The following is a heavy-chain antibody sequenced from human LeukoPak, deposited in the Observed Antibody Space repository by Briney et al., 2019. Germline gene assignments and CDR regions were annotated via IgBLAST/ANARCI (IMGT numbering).Heavy chain of an antibody. CDR1: GFTFSSYA. V-gene: IGHV3-23*01. Sequence: PGGSLRLSCEASGFTFSSYAMSWVRQAPGKGLEWVSAISGSGGSTYYADSVKGRFTISRDNAKNSLYLQMNSLRAEDTAVYYCARGHSGYETPFDYWGQGTLVTVSS. CDR2: ISGSGGST. CDR3: ARGHSGYETPFDY. J-gene: IGHJ4*02. D-gene: IGHD5-12*01.